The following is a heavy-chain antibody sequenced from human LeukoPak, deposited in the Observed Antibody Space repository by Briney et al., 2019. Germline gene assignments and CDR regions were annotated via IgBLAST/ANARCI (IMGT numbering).Heavy chain of an antibody. V-gene: IGHV3-33*01. J-gene: IGHJ4*02. Sequence: GGSLRLSCAASGFTFSSYGMHWVRQAPGKGLEWVAVIWYDGSNKYYADSVKGRFTISRDNSKNTLYLQMNSLRAEDTAVYYCASGGYADIKDQMGDYWGQGTLVTVSS. CDR2: IWYDGSNK. CDR1: GFTFSSYG. CDR3: ASGGYADIKDQMGDY. D-gene: IGHD5-12*01.